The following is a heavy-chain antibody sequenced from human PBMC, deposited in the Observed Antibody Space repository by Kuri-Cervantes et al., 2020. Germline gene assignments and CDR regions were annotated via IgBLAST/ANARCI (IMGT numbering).Heavy chain of an antibody. CDR3: ARGGKIVVVPAAMSGVWFDP. V-gene: IGHV4-59*12. CDR1: GGSISSYY. CDR2: IYYSGST. Sequence: GSLRLSCTVSGGSISSYYWSWIRQPPGKGLEWIGYIYYSGSTNYNPSLKSRVTISVDTSKNQFSLKLSSVTAADTAVYYCARGGKIVVVPAAMSGVWFDPWGQGTLVTVSS. D-gene: IGHD2-2*01. J-gene: IGHJ5*02.